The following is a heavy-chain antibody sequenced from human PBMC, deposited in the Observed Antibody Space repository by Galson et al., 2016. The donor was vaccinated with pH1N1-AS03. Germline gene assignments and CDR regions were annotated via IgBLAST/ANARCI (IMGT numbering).Heavy chain of an antibody. V-gene: IGHV3-23*01. CDR3: ARLPVRGVYGTHFDA. CDR2: ISGGVGHT. CDR1: GFTFYSYA. Sequence: SLRLSCAASGFTFYSYAMPWVRQAPGKGLEWVSAISGGVGHTYYADSVKGRFTISRDNSKDTLYLQMSSLEVEDTALYYCARLPVRGVYGTHFDAWGQGTLVSVSS. J-gene: IGHJ4*02. D-gene: IGHD3-10*01.